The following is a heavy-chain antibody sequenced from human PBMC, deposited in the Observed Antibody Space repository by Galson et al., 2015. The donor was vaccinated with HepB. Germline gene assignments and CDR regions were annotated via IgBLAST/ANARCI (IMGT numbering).Heavy chain of an antibody. Sequence: SLRLSCAASGFTFSNAWMNWVRQAPGKGLEWVGRIKSKTDGGTTDYAAPVKGRFTISRDDSKNTLYLQMNSLKTEDTVVYYCTTDSAARGAGLWGQGTLVTVSS. CDR3: TTDSAARGAGL. J-gene: IGHJ4*02. CDR2: IKSKTDGGTT. D-gene: IGHD6-6*01. V-gene: IGHV3-15*07. CDR1: GFTFSNAW.